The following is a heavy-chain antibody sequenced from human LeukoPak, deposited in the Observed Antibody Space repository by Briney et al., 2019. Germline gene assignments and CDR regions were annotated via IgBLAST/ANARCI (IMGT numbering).Heavy chain of an antibody. V-gene: IGHV3-74*01. Sequence: GGSLRLSCAASRFSFSNSWMHWVRQTPGEGLEWVSSIRGDGGDTTYADSVKGRFTISRDNAKNTLYLQMNSLRADDTAVYYCAAEHDGFDIWGQGTMVTVSS. CDR1: RFSFSNSW. J-gene: IGHJ3*02. CDR3: AAEHDGFDI. CDR2: IRGDGGDT.